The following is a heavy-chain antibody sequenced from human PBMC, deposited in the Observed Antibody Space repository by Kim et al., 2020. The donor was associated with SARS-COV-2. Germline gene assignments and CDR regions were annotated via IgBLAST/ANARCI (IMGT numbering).Heavy chain of an antibody. V-gene: IGHV3-74*01. Sequence: GGSLRLSCVGSGFTFSAFWMHWVRQAPGKGLEWVSRITSDWSATTYADSVKGRFTVSRDNAKNTLYLQMTSLRADDTAVYFCARNPGIYGLDVWGQGTTVTVSS. CDR1: GFTFSAFW. CDR3: ARNPGIYGLDV. CDR2: ITSDWSAT. J-gene: IGHJ6*02.